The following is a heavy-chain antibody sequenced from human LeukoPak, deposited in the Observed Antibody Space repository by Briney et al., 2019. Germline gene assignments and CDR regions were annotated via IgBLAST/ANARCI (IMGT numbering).Heavy chain of an antibody. Sequence: DSVKGRLTISRDNSKNTLYLQMNSLRAEDTAMYYCAKGGSGDGFDNWGQGTMVTVSS. CDR3: AKGGSGDGFDN. J-gene: IGHJ3*02. D-gene: IGHD2-15*01. V-gene: IGHV3-30*02.